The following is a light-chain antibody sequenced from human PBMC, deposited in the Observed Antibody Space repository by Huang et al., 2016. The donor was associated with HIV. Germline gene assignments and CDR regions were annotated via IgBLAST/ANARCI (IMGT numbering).Light chain of an antibody. CDR1: KNIGRD. CDR2: ASS. V-gene: IGKV1-39*01. Sequence: DIQMTQSPSSLSASVGDRVTITCRASKNIGRDVHWYQQKSGKAPQLLIYASSSLQRVFPSRFSGIGFGTDFTLTISSLQPEDFATYYCQQSYSITRYTFGQGTKVEIK. CDR3: QQSYSITRYT. J-gene: IGKJ2*01.